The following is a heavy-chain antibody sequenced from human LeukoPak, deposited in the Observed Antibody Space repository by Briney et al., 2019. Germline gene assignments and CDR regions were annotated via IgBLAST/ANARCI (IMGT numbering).Heavy chain of an antibody. V-gene: IGHV4-39*07. CDR2: IYYSGST. CDR3: ARGLDWYFDL. CDR1: GGSISSSSYY. D-gene: IGHD3-16*01. J-gene: IGHJ2*01. Sequence: PSETLSLTCTVSGGSISSSSYYWGWIRQPPGKGLEWIGSIYYSGSTNYNPSLKSRVTISVDTSKNQFSLKLSSVTAADTAVYYCARGLDWYFDLWGRGTLVTVSS.